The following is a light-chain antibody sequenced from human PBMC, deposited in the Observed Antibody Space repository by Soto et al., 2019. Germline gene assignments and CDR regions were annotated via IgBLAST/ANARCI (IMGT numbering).Light chain of an antibody. CDR1: SSDVGGYKF. J-gene: IGLJ2*01. V-gene: IGLV2-14*03. Sequence: QSVLTQPASVSGSPGQSITISCTGTSSDVGGYKFVSWYQQHPGKAPKLMIYDVSNRPSGVSNRFSGSKSGNTASLTISGLQAEDGADYYCSSYTSSSTLVFGGGTKLTVL. CDR3: SSYTSSSTLV. CDR2: DVS.